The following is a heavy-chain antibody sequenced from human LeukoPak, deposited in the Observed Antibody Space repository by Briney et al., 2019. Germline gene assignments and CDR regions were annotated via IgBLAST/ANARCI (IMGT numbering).Heavy chain of an antibody. J-gene: IGHJ4*02. CDR1: GYTFTSYA. V-gene: IGHV1-3*01. CDR2: INAGNGNT. CDR3: ARGKIAVAGTSH. D-gene: IGHD6-19*01. Sequence: VASVKVSCKASGYTFTSYAMHWVRQAPGQRLEWMGWINAGNGNTKYSQKFQGRVTITRDTSASTAYMELSSLRSEDTAVYYCARGKIAVAGTSHWGQGTLVTVSS.